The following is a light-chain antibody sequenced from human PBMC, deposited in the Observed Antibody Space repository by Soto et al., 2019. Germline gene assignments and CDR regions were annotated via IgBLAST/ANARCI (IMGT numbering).Light chain of an antibody. CDR2: AAS. Sequence: DIQMTQSPSSLSASVGDRVTITCRASQSISSYLNWYQQKPGKAPKLLIYAASSLQSGVPSRFSGSGSGTDFTLTISSLQPEDFATYYCQRYNTYPLTFGGGTKVDIK. J-gene: IGKJ4*01. CDR3: QRYNTYPLT. V-gene: IGKV1-39*01. CDR1: QSISSY.